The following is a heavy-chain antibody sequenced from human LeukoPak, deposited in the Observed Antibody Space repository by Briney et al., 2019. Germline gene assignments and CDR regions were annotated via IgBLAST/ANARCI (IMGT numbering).Heavy chain of an antibody. J-gene: IGHJ5*02. CDR2: INPNSGGT. CDR1: GYTFTGYD. Sequence: ASVKVSCKASGYTFTGYDIHWVRQAPGQGLEWMGWINPNSGGTNYAQKFQGRVTMTRDTSINTVYMELSRLRSDDTAVYYCARDHEGNNNCFDPRGQGTLVTVSS. CDR3: ARDHEGNNNCFDP. V-gene: IGHV1-2*02.